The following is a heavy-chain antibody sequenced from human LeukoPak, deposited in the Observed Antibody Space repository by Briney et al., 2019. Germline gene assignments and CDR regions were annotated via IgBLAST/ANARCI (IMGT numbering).Heavy chain of an antibody. V-gene: IGHV5-51*01. CDR2: IYPGDSDT. D-gene: IGHD3-9*01. CDR3: ARRDILTGSPPPFDY. J-gene: IGHJ4*02. CDR1: GYSFTSYW. Sequence: GESLKISCKGSGYSFTSYWIGWVRQMPGKGLEWMGIIYPGDSDTRYSPSFQGQVTISADKSISTAYLQWNSLKASDTAMYYCARRDILTGSPPPFDYWGQGTLVTVSS.